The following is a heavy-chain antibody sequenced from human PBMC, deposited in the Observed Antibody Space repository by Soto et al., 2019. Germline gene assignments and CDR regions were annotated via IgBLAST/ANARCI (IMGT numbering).Heavy chain of an antibody. CDR3: ARGAHVPASFDY. Sequence: PSVKVSCKASGGTFSSYASCWVRQAPGQGLEWMGGIIPIFGTGNYAQKFQGRVTITADESTSTAYMELSSLRSEDTAVYYCARGAHVPASFDYWGQGTLVTVSS. V-gene: IGHV1-69*13. D-gene: IGHD2-2*01. CDR2: IIPIFGTG. CDR1: GGTFSSYA. J-gene: IGHJ4*02.